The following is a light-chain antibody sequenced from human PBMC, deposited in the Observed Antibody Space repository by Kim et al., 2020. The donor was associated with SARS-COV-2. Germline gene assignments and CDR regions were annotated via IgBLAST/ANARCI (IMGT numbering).Light chain of an antibody. CDR1: NIGGHS. V-gene: IGLV3-21*01. Sequence: SYELTQPPSVSVAPGQTARITCGGNNIGGHSVHWYQQKPGQAPVLVIYYDSDRPSGIPERFSGSKAATTATLTISRVEAGDEADYYCQVWDTDTDDYVFGTATKATVL. CDR3: QVWDTDTDDYV. CDR2: YDS. J-gene: IGLJ1*01.